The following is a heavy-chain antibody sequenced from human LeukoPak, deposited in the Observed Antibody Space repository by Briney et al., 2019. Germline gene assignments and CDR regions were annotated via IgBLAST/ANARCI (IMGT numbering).Heavy chain of an antibody. V-gene: IGHV4-61*02. CDR1: GGSISSGSYY. Sequence: PSETLSLTCTVSGGSISSGSYYWSWIRQPAGKGLEWIGRIYTSGSTNYNPSLKSRVTMSVDTSKNQFSLKLSSVTAADTAVYYCAREGGPHADPAKYSSSWKNWFDPWGQGTLVTVSS. CDR2: IYTSGST. J-gene: IGHJ5*02. D-gene: IGHD6-13*01. CDR3: AREGGPHADPAKYSSSWKNWFDP.